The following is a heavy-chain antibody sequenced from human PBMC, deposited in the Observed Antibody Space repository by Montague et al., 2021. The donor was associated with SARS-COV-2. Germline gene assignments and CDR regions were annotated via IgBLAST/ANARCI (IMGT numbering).Heavy chain of an antibody. Sequence: SLRLSCAASGFSFNANWMHWVRQAPGKGLVWVSGITGDGRNIEYADSVKGRFTISRDASSNTLNLQMNSLRAEDTAIYFCAKQRGPATTTFDYWGQGTLVTVSS. CDR1: GFSFNANW. J-gene: IGHJ4*02. D-gene: IGHD1/OR15-1a*01. CDR2: ITGDGRNI. CDR3: AKQRGPATTTFDY. V-gene: IGHV3-74*03.